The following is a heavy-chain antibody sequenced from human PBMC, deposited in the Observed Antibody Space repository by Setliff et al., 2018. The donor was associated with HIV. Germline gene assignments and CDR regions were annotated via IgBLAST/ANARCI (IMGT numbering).Heavy chain of an antibody. CDR1: GGSFSGYY. J-gene: IGHJ5*02. CDR3: ARFGWFDP. V-gene: IGHV4-34*01. D-gene: IGHD3-10*01. Sequence: NPSETLSLTCAVYGGSFSGYYWSWIRQPPGKGLEWIGEINHSGSTNYNPSLKSRVTISVDTSKNQFSLKLSSVTAADTAVYYCARFGWFDPWGQGTLVTVS. CDR2: INHSGST.